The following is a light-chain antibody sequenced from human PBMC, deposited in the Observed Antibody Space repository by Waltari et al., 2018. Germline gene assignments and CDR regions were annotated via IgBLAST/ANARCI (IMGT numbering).Light chain of an antibody. Sequence: QSVLTQPPSVSAAPGQRVTISCSGSGSHIGGNYVSWYQHFPGTAPKLLIYNNNQRPSGIPDRFSGSTSDTSATLAITGLQTGDEADYHCGVWDSSLSSVVFGGGTKLTVL. V-gene: IGLV1-51*01. CDR1: GSHIGGNY. CDR3: GVWDSSLSSVV. J-gene: IGLJ2*01. CDR2: NNN.